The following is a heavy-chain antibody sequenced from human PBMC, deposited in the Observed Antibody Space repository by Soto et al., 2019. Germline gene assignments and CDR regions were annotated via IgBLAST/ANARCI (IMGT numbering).Heavy chain of an antibody. CDR1: GFTFTRYS. CDR2: ISSTTNYI. J-gene: IGHJ4*02. V-gene: IGHV3-21*06. Sequence: KPGGSLRLSCAASGFTFTRYSMNWVRQAPGKGLEWVSSISSTTNYIYYGDSMKGRFTISRDNAKNSLYLEMNSLRAEDTAVYYCARESEDLTSNFDYWGQGTLVTVYS. CDR3: ARESEDLTSNFDY.